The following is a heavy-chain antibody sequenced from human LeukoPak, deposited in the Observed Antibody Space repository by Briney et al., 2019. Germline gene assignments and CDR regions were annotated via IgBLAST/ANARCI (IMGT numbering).Heavy chain of an antibody. CDR2: ISYDGGNK. V-gene: IGHV3-30*04. J-gene: IGHJ6*03. Sequence: PGRSLRLSCAASGFTFSSYAMHWVRQAPGKGLEWVTLISYDGGNKYYGDSVKGRFTISRDNSKNTLYLQMTSLRVEDTAVYYCATNSRRPHQYYMDVWGKGTTVTVSS. D-gene: IGHD1-14*01. CDR1: GFTFSSYA. CDR3: ATNSRRPHQYYMDV.